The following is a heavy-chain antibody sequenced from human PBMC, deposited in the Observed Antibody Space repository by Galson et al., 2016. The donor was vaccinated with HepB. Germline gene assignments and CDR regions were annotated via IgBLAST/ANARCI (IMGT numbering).Heavy chain of an antibody. Sequence: SVKVSCKASGYTFTADYINWVRQATGQGLEWMGWMNPNSGNTGYAQKFQGRVTMTRDTSISTAYLELNSLRSEDTAVYSCARGFSSSWYSGLDWGQGTLVTVSS. J-gene: IGHJ4*02. CDR3: ARGFSSSWYSGLD. CDR2: MNPNSGNT. V-gene: IGHV1-8*01. CDR1: GYTFTADY. D-gene: IGHD6-13*01.